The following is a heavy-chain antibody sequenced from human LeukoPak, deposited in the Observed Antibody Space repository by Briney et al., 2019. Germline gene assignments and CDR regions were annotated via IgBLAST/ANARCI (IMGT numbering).Heavy chain of an antibody. CDR2: IIPILGIA. V-gene: IGHV1-69*04. CDR3: ARDGRYNWNDYDAFDI. D-gene: IGHD1-20*01. J-gene: IGHJ3*02. Sequence: SVKVSCKASGGTFSSYAISWVRQAPGQGLEWMGRIIPILGIANYAQKFQGRVTITADKSTSTAYMELSSLRSEDTAVYYCARDGRYNWNDYDAFDIWGQGTMVTVSS. CDR1: GGTFSSYA.